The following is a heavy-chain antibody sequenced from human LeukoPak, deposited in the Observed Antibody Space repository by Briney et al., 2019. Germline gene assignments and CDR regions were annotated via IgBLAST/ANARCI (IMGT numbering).Heavy chain of an antibody. D-gene: IGHD3-10*01. CDR3: ARVNGGGFDH. V-gene: IGHV3-53*04. Sequence: PGGSLRLSCAASGFTVSSNYMSWVRQAPGKGLEWVSVIYGGGRTYYADSVKGRFTISSHNSKNTLYLQMNSLRAEDTAVYYCARVNGGGFDHWGQGTLVTVSA. CDR1: GFTVSSNY. CDR2: IYGGGRT. J-gene: IGHJ4*02.